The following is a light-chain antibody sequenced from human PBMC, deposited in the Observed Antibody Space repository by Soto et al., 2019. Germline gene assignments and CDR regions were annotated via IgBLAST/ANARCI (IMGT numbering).Light chain of an antibody. Sequence: QSALTQPASVSGSPGQSITISCTGSSSDVGNYNLVSWYQQSPGKAPKITIYEVSKRPSGVSNRLSGSKSGNTASLTMSGRQAEDEADYYCCSYAGSSTYVFGTGTKLTVL. CDR1: SSDVGNYNL. CDR3: CSYAGSSTYV. CDR2: EVS. V-gene: IGLV2-23*02. J-gene: IGLJ1*01.